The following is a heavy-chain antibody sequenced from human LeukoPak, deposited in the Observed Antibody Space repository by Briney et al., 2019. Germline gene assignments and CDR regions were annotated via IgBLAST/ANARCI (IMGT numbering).Heavy chain of an antibody. CDR2: ISGSGGST. Sequence: GGSLRLSCAASGFTFSSYAMSWVRQAPGKGLEWVSAISGSGGSTYYADSVKGRFTISRDNPKNTLHLQMNSLRAEDTAVYYCAKDLDSSSSGNWFDPWGQGTLVTVSS. CDR3: AKDLDSSSSGNWFDP. J-gene: IGHJ5*02. CDR1: GFTFSSYA. V-gene: IGHV3-23*01. D-gene: IGHD6-6*01.